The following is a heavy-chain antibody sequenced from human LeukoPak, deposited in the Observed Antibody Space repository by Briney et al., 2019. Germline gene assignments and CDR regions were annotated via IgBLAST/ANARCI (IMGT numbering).Heavy chain of an antibody. D-gene: IGHD4-17*01. V-gene: IGHV4-34*01. CDR1: GGSFSGYY. J-gene: IGHJ5*02. Sequence: SETLSLTCAVYGGSFSGYYWSWIRQPPGKGLEWIGEINHSGSTNYNPSLKSRVTISVDTSKNQFSLRLSSVTAADTAVYYCARGGPTVTTSGNWFDPWGQGTLVTVSS. CDR2: INHSGST. CDR3: ARGGPTVTTSGNWFDP.